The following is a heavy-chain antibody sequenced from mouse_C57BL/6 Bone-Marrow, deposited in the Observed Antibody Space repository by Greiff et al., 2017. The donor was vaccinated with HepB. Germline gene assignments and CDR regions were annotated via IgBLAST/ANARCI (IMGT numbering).Heavy chain of an antibody. CDR2: ISDGGSYT. D-gene: IGHD1-1*02. CDR1: GFTFSSYA. CDR3: ARDRLYYYAMDY. V-gene: IGHV5-4*01. Sequence: DVKLQESGGGLVKPGGSLKLSCAASGFTFSSYAMSWVRQTPEKRLEWVATISDGGSYTYYPDNVKGRFTISRDNAKNNLYLQMSHLKSEDTAMYYCARDRLYYYAMDYWGQGTSVTVSS. J-gene: IGHJ4*01.